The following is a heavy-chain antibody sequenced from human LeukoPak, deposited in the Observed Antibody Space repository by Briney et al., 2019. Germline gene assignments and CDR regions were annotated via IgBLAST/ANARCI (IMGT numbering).Heavy chain of an antibody. J-gene: IGHJ6*03. D-gene: IGHD2-15*01. CDR3: AKSQGPVSQDGPGSYMDV. CDR1: GFTFSSYG. Sequence: GGSPRLSCAASGFTFSSYGMHWVRQAPGKGLEWVAFIRYDGSNKYYADSVKGRFTISRDNSKNTLYLQMNSLRAEDTAVYYCAKSQGPVSQDGPGSYMDVWGKGTTVTVSS. V-gene: IGHV3-30*02. CDR2: IRYDGSNK.